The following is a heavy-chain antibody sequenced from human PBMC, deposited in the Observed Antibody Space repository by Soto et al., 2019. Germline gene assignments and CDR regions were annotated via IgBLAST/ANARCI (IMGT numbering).Heavy chain of an antibody. D-gene: IGHD2-15*01. CDR2: ISTYNGNT. V-gene: IGHV1-18*01. J-gene: IGHJ5*02. CDR3: AREAVVVVAATLPQHYNWFDP. Sequence: QVQLVQSGAEVKKPGASVKVSCKASGYTFTSYGISWVRQAPGQGLEWMGWISTYNGNTNYAQKPQGRVTMTTDPSTSTAYMELRSLRSDDTAVYYCAREAVVVVAATLPQHYNWFDPWGQGTLVTVSS. CDR1: GYTFTSYG.